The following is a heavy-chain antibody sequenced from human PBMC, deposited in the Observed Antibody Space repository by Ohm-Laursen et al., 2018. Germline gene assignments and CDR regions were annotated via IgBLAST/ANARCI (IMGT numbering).Heavy chain of an antibody. D-gene: IGHD3-22*01. Sequence: SVKVSCKASGYTFTVNYIHWVRQAPGQGLEWMGWINPNTGGTNYAQKFRGRVTMTRDTSITTAYMELSSLRSEDTAVYYCARGTYYYDSSGQNWFDPWGQGTLVTVSS. J-gene: IGHJ5*02. CDR2: INPNTGGT. CDR3: ARGTYYYDSSGQNWFDP. V-gene: IGHV1-2*02. CDR1: GYTFTVNY.